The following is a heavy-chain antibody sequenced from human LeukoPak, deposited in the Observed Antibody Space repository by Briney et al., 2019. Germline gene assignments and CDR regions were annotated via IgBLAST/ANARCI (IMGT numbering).Heavy chain of an antibody. Sequence: ASVKVSCKASGYTFTGYYMHWVRQAPGQGLEWMGWINTNTGNPTYAQGFTGRFVFSLDTSVSTAYLQISSLKAEDTAVYYCARGYSSPPDYWGQGTLVTVSS. J-gene: IGHJ4*02. CDR3: ARGYSSPPDY. D-gene: IGHD6-13*01. V-gene: IGHV7-4-1*02. CDR2: INTNTGNP. CDR1: GYTFTGYY.